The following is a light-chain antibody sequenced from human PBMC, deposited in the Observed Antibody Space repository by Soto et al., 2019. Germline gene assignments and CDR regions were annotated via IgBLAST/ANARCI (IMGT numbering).Light chain of an antibody. Sequence: DIQMTQSPSSVSASVGDRVTITCRASQDISNWLAWYQQKPGKAPKLLIYAASSLQSGVPSRFSGSRAGTEFTLTISSLQPDDFATYFCQQAHSFPITFGPGTRLEIK. CDR3: QQAHSFPIT. CDR1: QDISNW. CDR2: AAS. V-gene: IGKV1-12*01. J-gene: IGKJ5*01.